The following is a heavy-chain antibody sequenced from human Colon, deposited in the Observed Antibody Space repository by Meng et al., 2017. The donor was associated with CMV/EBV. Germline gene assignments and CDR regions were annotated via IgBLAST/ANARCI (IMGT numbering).Heavy chain of an antibody. CDR3: TRKFDGYYDY. D-gene: IGHD3-22*01. CDR1: GYTFTDHY. V-gene: IGHV1-2*05. J-gene: IGHJ4*02. Sequence: KVSCEASGYTFTDHYMHWVRQAPRQGLEWMGRINPNTRATAYAQKFQGRITMARDTSISTIYMEVSRLTSDDTGIYYCTRKFDGYYDYWGQGTLVTVSS. CDR2: INPNTRAT.